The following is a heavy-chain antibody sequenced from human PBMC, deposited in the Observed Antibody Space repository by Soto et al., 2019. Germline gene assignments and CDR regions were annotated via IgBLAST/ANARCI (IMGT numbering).Heavy chain of an antibody. D-gene: IGHD1-26*01. CDR2: ISNDGRNQ. CDR1: GFTFSTYS. Sequence: ESGGGVVQPGRSLRLSCAASGFTFSTYSMHWVRQAPGKGLEWVAVISNDGRNQDYADSVKGRFTISRDNSRNTMDLQMNSLKPGDTAVYYCARVNSGSYLAEYGMDVWGQGTTVTVSS. J-gene: IGHJ6*02. CDR3: ARVNSGSYLAEYGMDV. V-gene: IGHV3-30-3*01.